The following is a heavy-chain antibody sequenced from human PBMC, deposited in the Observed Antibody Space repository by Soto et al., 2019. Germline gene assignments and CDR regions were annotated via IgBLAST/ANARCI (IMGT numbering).Heavy chain of an antibody. CDR2: IWYDGSNK. CDR3: ATDSHVGSGWQLTADY. CDR1: GFTFSSYG. J-gene: IGHJ4*02. D-gene: IGHD6-19*01. Sequence: PGGSLRLSCAASGFTFSSYGMHWVRQAPGKGLEWVAVIWYDGSNKYYAESVKGRFTISRDNSKNTLYLQMNSLRAEDTAVYYCATDSHVGSGWQLTADYWGQGPLVTVYS. V-gene: IGHV3-33*01.